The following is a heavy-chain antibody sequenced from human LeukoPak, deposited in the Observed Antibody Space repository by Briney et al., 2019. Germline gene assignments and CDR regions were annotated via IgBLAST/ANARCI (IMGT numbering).Heavy chain of an antibody. V-gene: IGHV1-18*01. J-gene: IGHJ4*02. CDR1: GYTFTSYG. D-gene: IGHD3-3*01. Sequence: GASVKVSCKASGYTFTSYGISWVRQAPGQGLEWMGWISAYNGITNYAQKLQGRVTMTTDTSTSTAYMELRSLRSDDTAVYYCARDEGDYDFWSGSGPVRYFDYWGQGTLVTVSS. CDR2: ISAYNGIT. CDR3: ARDEGDYDFWSGSGPVRYFDY.